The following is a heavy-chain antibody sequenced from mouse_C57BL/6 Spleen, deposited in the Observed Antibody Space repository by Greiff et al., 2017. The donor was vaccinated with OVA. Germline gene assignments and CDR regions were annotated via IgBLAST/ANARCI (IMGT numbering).Heavy chain of an antibody. V-gene: IGHV1-54*01. Sequence: QVQLKQSGAELVRPGTSVKVSCTASGYAFTNYLIEWVKQRPGQGLEWIGVINPGSGGTNYNEKFKGKATLAADKSSSTAYMQLRSLTSEDSAVYFCAREGDDYWGQGTTLTVAS. J-gene: IGHJ2*01. CDR1: GYAFTNYL. CDR3: AREGDDY. CDR2: INPGSGGT.